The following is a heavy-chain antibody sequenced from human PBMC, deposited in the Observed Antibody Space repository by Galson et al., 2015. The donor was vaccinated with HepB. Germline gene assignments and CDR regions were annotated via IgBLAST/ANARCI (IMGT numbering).Heavy chain of an antibody. J-gene: IGHJ4*02. CDR1: GYTFTSYD. Sequence: SVKVSCKASGYTFTSYDINWVRQATGQGLEWMGWMNPNSGNTGYAQKFQGRVTMTRNTSISTAYMELSSLRSEDTAVYYCARGRRASGYSSSWPCNYWGQGTLVTVSS. D-gene: IGHD6-13*01. CDR3: ARGRRASGYSSSWPCNY. CDR2: MNPNSGNT. V-gene: IGHV1-8*01.